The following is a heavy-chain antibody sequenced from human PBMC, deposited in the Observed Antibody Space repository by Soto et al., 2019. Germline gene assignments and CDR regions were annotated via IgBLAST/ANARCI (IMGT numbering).Heavy chain of an antibody. CDR1: GASLNSYH. Sequence: SETLSLTCTVSGASLNSYHWSWIRQPAGKGLEWIGHIHSSGSTNYNPSLKSRVTMSVDTSKNQFSLRLMSLTAADTAVYYCARDQGVAAAGITWFDPWGQGSLVTVSS. CDR2: IHSSGST. D-gene: IGHD6-13*01. J-gene: IGHJ5*02. CDR3: ARDQGVAAAGITWFDP. V-gene: IGHV4-4*07.